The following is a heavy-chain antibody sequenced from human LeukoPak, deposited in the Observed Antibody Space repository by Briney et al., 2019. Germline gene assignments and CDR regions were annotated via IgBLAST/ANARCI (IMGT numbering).Heavy chain of an antibody. CDR3: AKTPIVVVAATNFDY. D-gene: IGHD2-15*01. CDR2: ISGSGGST. CDR1: GFTFSSYA. V-gene: IGHV3-23*01. Sequence: PGGSLRLSCAASGFTFSSYAMSWVRQAPGKGLERVAAISGSGGSTYYADSVKGRFTISRDNSKNTLYLQMNSLRAEDKAVYYCAKTPIVVVAATNFDYWGQGTLVTVSS. J-gene: IGHJ4*02.